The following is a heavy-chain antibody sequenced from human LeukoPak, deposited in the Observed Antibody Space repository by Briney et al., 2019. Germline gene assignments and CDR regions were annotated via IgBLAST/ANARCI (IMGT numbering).Heavy chain of an antibody. D-gene: IGHD4-17*01. CDR1: GFTFDDFS. V-gene: IGHV3-20*04. J-gene: IGHJ3*02. Sequence: GGSLRLSCAASGFTFDDFSMSWVRQAPGKGLEWVSGIKWNGGSTGYADSVKGRFTISRDNAKNSLYLQMNSLRAEDTALYYCARGLNDYGDYERAFDIWGQGTMVTVSS. CDR3: ARGLNDYGDYERAFDI. CDR2: IKWNGGST.